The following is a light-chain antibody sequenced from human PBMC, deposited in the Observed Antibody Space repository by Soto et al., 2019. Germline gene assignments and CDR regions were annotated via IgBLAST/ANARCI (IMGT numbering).Light chain of an antibody. Sequence: DIQMTQSPSSLSASVGDRVTITCRASQSISTYLNWYQQKLGKAPKLLIYAASSLQSGVPSRFSGSGSGTDFTLTISSLQPEDFATYYCQPSYSTPLTFGQGTKVEIK. V-gene: IGKV1-39*01. CDR2: AAS. CDR1: QSISTY. CDR3: QPSYSTPLT. J-gene: IGKJ1*01.